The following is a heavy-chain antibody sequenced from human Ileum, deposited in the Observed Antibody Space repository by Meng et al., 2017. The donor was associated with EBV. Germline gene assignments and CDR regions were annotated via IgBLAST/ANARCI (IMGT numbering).Heavy chain of an antibody. D-gene: IGHD3-22*01. Sequence: VQLQEAGPGLVKPSETLYLTCAVSGGSISRSDWWSWVRQPPGKGLEWIGETSHSGSTNYSPSLKSRVTISLDKSKNQLSLKLNSVTAADTAVYYCASSDYYRSDYWGQGTLVTVSS. V-gene: IGHV4-4*02. CDR1: GGSISRSDW. CDR3: ASSDYYRSDY. J-gene: IGHJ4*02. CDR2: TSHSGST.